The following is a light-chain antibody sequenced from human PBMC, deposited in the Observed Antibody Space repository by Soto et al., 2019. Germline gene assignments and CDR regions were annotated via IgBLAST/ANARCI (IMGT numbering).Light chain of an antibody. CDR3: QQSYTSSWT. CDR1: QSVAGY. V-gene: IGKV1-39*01. J-gene: IGKJ1*01. Sequence: DIQMTQAPSSLSASVGDRVTLTCRASQSVAGYLNWYQQKPGGAPHLLIYAASTLRSGVPSRFSGSGSGTDFKLTISSLQPEDVATYYCQQSYTSSWTFSPGTKVDIK. CDR2: AAS.